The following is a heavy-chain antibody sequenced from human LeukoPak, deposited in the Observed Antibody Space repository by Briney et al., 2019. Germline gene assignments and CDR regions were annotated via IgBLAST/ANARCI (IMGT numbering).Heavy chain of an antibody. CDR2: INPNSGGT. D-gene: IGHD6-13*01. V-gene: IGHV1-2*02. Sequence: GASVKVSCKASGYTFTGYYMHWVRQAPGQGLEWMGWINPNSGGTNYAQKFQGRVTMTRDTSISTAYMELSRLRSDDTAVYYCARDVSLGRGGRSAGAAYWGQGTLVTVSS. CDR1: GYTFTGYY. J-gene: IGHJ4*02. CDR3: ARDVSLGRGGRSAGAAY.